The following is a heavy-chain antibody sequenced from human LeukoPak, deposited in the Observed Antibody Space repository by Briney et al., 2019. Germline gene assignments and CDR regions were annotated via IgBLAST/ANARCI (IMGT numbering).Heavy chain of an antibody. CDR2: ISYDGSNK. CDR1: GFTFSSYG. J-gene: IGHJ6*02. Sequence: GGSLRLSCAASGFTFSSYGMHWVRQAPGKGLEWVAVISYDGSNKYYADSVKGRFTISRDNSKNTLYLQMNSLRAEDTAVYYCAKTRGYSSSWSLRYYYYGMDVWGQGTTVTVSS. CDR3: AKTRGYSSSWSLRYYYYGMDV. D-gene: IGHD6-13*01. V-gene: IGHV3-30*18.